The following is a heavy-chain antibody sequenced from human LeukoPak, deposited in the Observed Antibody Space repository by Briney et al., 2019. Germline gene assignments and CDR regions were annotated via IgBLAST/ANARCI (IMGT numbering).Heavy chain of an antibody. D-gene: IGHD5-18*01. J-gene: IGHJ4*02. V-gene: IGHV4-31*03. CDR1: GGSISSGGYY. Sequence: SETLSLTCTVSGGSISSGGYYWSWIRQHPGKDLEWIGYVYYSGSTYYNPSLKSRVTISVDTSKNQFSLKLSSVTAADTAVYYCARVRDVDTAMVIRGEVGPSGYYFDYWGQGTLVTVSS. CDR3: ARVRDVDTAMVIRGEVGPSGYYFDY. CDR2: VYYSGST.